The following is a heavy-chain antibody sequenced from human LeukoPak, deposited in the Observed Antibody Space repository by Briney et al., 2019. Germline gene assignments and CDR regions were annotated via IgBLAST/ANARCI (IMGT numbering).Heavy chain of an antibody. D-gene: IGHD3-22*01. CDR3: AKDRDYYDSSGLDY. CDR2: ISGSGGST. Sequence: GGSLRLSCAASGFTFSSYAMSWVRQAPGKGLEWVSAISGSGGSTYYADSVKGRFTISRDNSKNTLYLQMNSLRAEDTALYYCAKDRDYYDSSGLDYWGQGTLVTVSS. CDR1: GFTFSSYA. V-gene: IGHV3-23*01. J-gene: IGHJ4*02.